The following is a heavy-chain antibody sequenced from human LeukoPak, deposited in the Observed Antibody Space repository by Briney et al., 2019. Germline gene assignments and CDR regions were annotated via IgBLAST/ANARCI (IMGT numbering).Heavy chain of an antibody. V-gene: IGHV3-30*02. CDR2: IRFDGGNQ. J-gene: IGHJ4*02. CDR1: GLTFRSFG. Sequence: GGSLRLSCAASGLTFRSFGMHFVRQAPGKGLEGVAFIRFDGGNQYYTDSVKGRFTISRDNSNTPLFLQMNTLRGHATAVYLCAKGYGESHFDSWGQGTLVTVSS. D-gene: IGHD5-18*01. CDR3: AKGYGESHFDS.